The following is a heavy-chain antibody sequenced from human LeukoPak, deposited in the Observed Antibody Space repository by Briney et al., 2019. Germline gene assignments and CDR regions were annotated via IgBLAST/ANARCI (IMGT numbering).Heavy chain of an antibody. Sequence: PGGSLRLSCAASGFTFSNHGMNWVRQAPGKGLEWVSAISGSGGSTYYADSVKGRFTISRDNSKNTLYLQMNSLRAEDTAVYYCAKGQLGLGELSRIDYWGQGTLVTVSS. V-gene: IGHV3-23*01. CDR2: ISGSGGST. CDR1: GFTFSNHG. J-gene: IGHJ4*02. D-gene: IGHD3-16*01. CDR3: AKGQLGLGELSRIDY.